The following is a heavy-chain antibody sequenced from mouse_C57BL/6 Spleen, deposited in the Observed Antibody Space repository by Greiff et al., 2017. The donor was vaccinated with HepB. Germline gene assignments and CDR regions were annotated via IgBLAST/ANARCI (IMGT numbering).Heavy chain of an antibody. CDR1: GYTFTDYY. V-gene: IGHV1-76*01. CDR3: AREGLRRDFDV. D-gene: IGHD2-4*01. CDR2: IYPGSGNT. Sequence: QVQLQQSGAELVRPGASVKLSCKASGYTFTDYYINWVKQRPGQGLEWIARIYPGSGNTYYNEKFKGKATLTAEKSSSTAYMQLSSLTSEDSAVYFCAREGLRRDFDVWGTGTTVTVSS. J-gene: IGHJ1*03.